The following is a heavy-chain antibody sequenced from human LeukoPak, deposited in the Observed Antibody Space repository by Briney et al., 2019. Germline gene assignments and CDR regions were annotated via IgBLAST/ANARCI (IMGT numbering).Heavy chain of an antibody. CDR3: ARSATGIGDFDC. CDR1: GGSIRSSTYP. V-gene: IGHV4-39*01. CDR2: FHYSGTT. Sequence: SETLSLTCSVSGGSIRSSTYPWGWIRQPPGKGLEWLGSFHYSGTTYYNPSLKSRLTMSVDTSKNQFSLKLSSVTAPDTAVYYCARSATGIGDFDCWGQGTLVTVSS. D-gene: IGHD6-13*01. J-gene: IGHJ4*02.